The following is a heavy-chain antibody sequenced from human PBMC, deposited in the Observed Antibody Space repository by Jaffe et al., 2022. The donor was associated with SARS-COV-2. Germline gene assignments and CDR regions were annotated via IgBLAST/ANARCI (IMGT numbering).Heavy chain of an antibody. CDR3: ARDQDNWNDVSVLDY. J-gene: IGHJ4*02. CDR2: ISSSSSTI. Sequence: EVQLVESGGGLVQPGGSLRLSCAASGFTFSSYSMNWVRQAPGKGLEWVSYISSSSSTIYYADSVKGRFTISRDNAKNSLYLQMNSLRAEDTAVYYCARDQDNWNDVSVLDYWGQGTLVTVSS. D-gene: IGHD1-1*01. V-gene: IGHV3-48*01. CDR1: GFTFSSYS.